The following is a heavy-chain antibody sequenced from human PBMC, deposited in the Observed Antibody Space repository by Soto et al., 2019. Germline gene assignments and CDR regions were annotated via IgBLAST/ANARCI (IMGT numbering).Heavy chain of an antibody. Sequence: QVQLVQSGVEVKKPGASVKVSCKASGYRFTSYGLSWVRQAPGQGLEWMGWISVYNGNTNYTQKFQDRVTMTTDTSTSTAYMELRSLRSDDTAVYYCGRDPSLYSSGWYVDFWGQGTLVTVSS. CDR3: GRDPSLYSSGWYVDF. J-gene: IGHJ4*02. V-gene: IGHV1-18*01. CDR1: GYRFTSYG. D-gene: IGHD6-19*01. CDR2: ISVYNGNT.